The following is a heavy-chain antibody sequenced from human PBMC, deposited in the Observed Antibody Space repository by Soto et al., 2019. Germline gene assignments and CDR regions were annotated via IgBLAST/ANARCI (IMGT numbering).Heavy chain of an antibody. CDR2: IYSSSST. CDR1: GGSVTTYY. V-gene: IGHV4-4*07. D-gene: IGHD3-16*01. J-gene: IGHJ4*02. Sequence: LSLTCTVSGGSVTTYYWSWIRQPAGKGLEWIGHIYSSSSTNYNPSLKTRVTMSVDTSKNQFSLKLSSVTAADTAVYYCARAINDYYFDSWGQGTLVTVSS. CDR3: ARAINDYYFDS.